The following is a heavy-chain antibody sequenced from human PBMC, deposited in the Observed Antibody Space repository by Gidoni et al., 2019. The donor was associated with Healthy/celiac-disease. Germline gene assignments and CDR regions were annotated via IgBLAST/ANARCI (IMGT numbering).Heavy chain of an antibody. D-gene: IGHD5-12*01. V-gene: IGHV3-23*01. CDR3: AKPRSKGRDGYTSPYFDY. CDR1: GFTFSSYA. J-gene: IGHJ4*02. Sequence: EVQLLESGGGLVQPGGSLRLSCAASGFTFSSYALSWVRQAQGKGLEWVSAISGSGGSTYYADSVKGRFTISRDNSKNTLYLQMNSLRAEDTAVYYCAKPRSKGRDGYTSPYFDYWGQGTLVTVSS. CDR2: ISGSGGST.